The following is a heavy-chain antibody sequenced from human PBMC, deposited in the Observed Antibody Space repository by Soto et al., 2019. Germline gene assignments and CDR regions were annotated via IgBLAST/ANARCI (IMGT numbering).Heavy chain of an antibody. CDR2: IKSKTDGGTT. Sequence: GPLVESGGGVAQPGRSLRLSCAASGFNFSNAWMSWVRQAPGKGLEWVGRIKSKTDGGTTDYAAPVKGRFTISSDDSKYTLYLLMKSLKTEDTAVYYCTTDNYYDSSGYSLGYYFDYWGQGTLVTVSS. J-gene: IGHJ4*02. D-gene: IGHD3-22*01. CDR1: GFNFSNAW. V-gene: IGHV3-15*01. CDR3: TTDNYYDSSGYSLGYYFDY.